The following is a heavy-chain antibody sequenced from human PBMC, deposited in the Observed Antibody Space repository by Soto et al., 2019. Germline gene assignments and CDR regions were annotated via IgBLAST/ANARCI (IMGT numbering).Heavy chain of an antibody. D-gene: IGHD2-2*02. CDR1: GYTFTGYY. J-gene: IGHJ6*02. Sequence: ASVKVSCKASGYTFTGYYMHWVRQAPGQGLEWMGWINPNSGGTNYAQKFQGWVTMTRDTSISTAYMELSRLRSDDTAVYYCARAGYCSSTSCYRPYYYYGMDVWGQGTMVTVSS. V-gene: IGHV1-2*04. CDR2: INPNSGGT. CDR3: ARAGYCSSTSCYRPYYYYGMDV.